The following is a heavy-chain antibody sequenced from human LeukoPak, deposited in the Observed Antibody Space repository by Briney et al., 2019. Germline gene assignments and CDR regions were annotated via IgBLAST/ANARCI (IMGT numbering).Heavy chain of an antibody. J-gene: IGHJ4*02. CDR1: GGSISSYY. Sequence: SETLSLTCTVSGGSISSYYWSWIRQPPGKGLEWIGYIYHSGNTNYNPSLESRVTISIDTSKNQFSLKLSSVTAADTAVYYCARGYFDSSGYSNPFDYWGQGTLVTVSS. D-gene: IGHD3-22*01. V-gene: IGHV4-59*01. CDR2: IYHSGNT. CDR3: ARGYFDSSGYSNPFDY.